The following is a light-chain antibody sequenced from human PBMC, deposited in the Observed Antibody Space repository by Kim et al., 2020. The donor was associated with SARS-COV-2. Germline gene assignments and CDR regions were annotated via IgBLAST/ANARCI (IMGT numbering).Light chain of an antibody. CDR3: QSYDSGNVV. V-gene: IGLV6-57*02. CDR1: SGSIANNY. CDR2: ENN. J-gene: IGLJ2*01. Sequence: GTTVTISCTGSSGSIANNYVQWYQQRPGSAPTTVIYENNHRPSGVPDRFSGSIDSSSNSASLTISGLKTEDEADYYCQSYDSGNVVFGGGTQLTVL.